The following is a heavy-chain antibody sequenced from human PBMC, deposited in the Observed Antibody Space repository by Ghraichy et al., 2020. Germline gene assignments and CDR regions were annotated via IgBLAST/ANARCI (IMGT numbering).Heavy chain of an antibody. V-gene: IGHV4-59*01. CDR2: IYYSGST. CDR3: ARIQDYYDSSGYYLDYFDY. J-gene: IGHJ4*02. CDR1: GGSISSYY. Sequence: SETLSLTCTVSGGSISSYYWSWIRQPPGKGLEWIGYIYYSGSTNYNPSLKSRVTISVDTSKNQFSLKLSSVTAADTAVYYCARIQDYYDSSGYYLDYFDYWGQGTLVTVSS. D-gene: IGHD3-22*01.